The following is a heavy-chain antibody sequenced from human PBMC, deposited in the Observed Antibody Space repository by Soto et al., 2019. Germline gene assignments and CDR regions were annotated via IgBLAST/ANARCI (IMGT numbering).Heavy chain of an antibody. D-gene: IGHD6-19*01. V-gene: IGHV4-39*01. CDR2: IYYSGST. CDR1: GGSISSSSYY. Sequence: SETLSLTCTVSGGSISSSSYYWGWIRQPPGKGLEWIGSIYYSGSTYYNPSLKSRVTISVDTSKNQFSLKLSSVTAADTAVYYCARQPVVPSGWHQPDDYWGQGTLVTVSS. J-gene: IGHJ4*02. CDR3: ARQPVVPSGWHQPDDY.